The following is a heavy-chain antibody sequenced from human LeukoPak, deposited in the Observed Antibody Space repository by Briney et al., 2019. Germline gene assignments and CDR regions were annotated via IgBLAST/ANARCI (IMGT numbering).Heavy chain of an antibody. D-gene: IGHD4-17*01. Sequence: GGSLRLSCAASGFTFSSYAMSWVRQAPGKGLEWVSAISGSGGSTYYADSVKGRFTVSRDNSKNTLYLQMNSLTAGDTAVYYCARALRPLYGDYGPFYYWGQGTLVTVSS. J-gene: IGHJ4*02. V-gene: IGHV3-23*01. CDR1: GFTFSSYA. CDR2: ISGSGGST. CDR3: ARALRPLYGDYGPFYY.